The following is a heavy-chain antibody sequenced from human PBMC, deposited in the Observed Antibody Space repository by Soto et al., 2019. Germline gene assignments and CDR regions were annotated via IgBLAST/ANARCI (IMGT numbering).Heavy chain of an antibody. D-gene: IGHD3-10*01. J-gene: IGHJ4*02. V-gene: IGHV3-30*18. CDR2: ISYDGSNK. CDR1: GFTFSSYG. CDR3: AKDKVPGPFASMAETVIDY. Sequence: GGSLRLSCAASGFTFSSYGMHWVRQAPGKGLDWVAVISYDGSNKYYADSVKGRFTISRDNSKNTLYLQMNSLRAEDTAVYYCAKDKVPGPFASMAETVIDYWGQGTLVTVSS.